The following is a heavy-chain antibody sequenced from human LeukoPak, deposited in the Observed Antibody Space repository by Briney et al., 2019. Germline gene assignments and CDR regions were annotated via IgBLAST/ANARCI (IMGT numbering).Heavy chain of an antibody. J-gene: IGHJ4*02. D-gene: IGHD7-27*01. Sequence: GGSLRLSCSASGFSFSRYDMHWVRQAPGKGLEYVSALSSNGGSTYYADSVKGRFTISRDNSKNTLYLQMSSLRAEDTAVYYCARDLWGSHALDYWGQGTLVTVSS. CDR3: ARDLWGSHALDY. CDR1: GFSFSRYD. CDR2: LSSNGGST. V-gene: IGHV3-64D*09.